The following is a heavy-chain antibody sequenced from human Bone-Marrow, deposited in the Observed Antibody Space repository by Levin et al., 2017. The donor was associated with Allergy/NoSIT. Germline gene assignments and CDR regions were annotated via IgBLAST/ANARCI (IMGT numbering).Heavy chain of an antibody. D-gene: IGHD2-2*01. J-gene: IGHJ6*02. V-gene: IGHV3-30*18. CDR3: LKELIPTERDGLRGDYYYGMDV. CDR2: ISHDGSLK. CDR1: GVTFSDFG. Sequence: GGSLRLSCAASGVTFSDFGIHWVRQAPGKGLEWVAVISHDGSLKYYADSVKGRFTISRDNPKNTLYLQMKSLRAEDSAVYYCLKELIPTERDGLRGDYYYGMDVWGQGTTVTVSS.